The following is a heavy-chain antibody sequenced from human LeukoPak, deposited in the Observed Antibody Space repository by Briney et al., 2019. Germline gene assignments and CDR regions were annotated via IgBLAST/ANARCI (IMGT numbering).Heavy chain of an antibody. CDR2: INPNSGDT. D-gene: IGHD2-8*01. CDR1: GYTFTDYH. V-gene: IGHV1-2*02. J-gene: IGHJ4*02. Sequence: ASVKVSCKAFGYTFTDYHMHWVRQAPGQGLEWMGWINPNSGDTNYAQKFQGRVTMTRDTTISTAYMELSRLRSDDTAVFYCATLMAHFDYWGQGTLVTVSS. CDR3: ATLMAHFDY.